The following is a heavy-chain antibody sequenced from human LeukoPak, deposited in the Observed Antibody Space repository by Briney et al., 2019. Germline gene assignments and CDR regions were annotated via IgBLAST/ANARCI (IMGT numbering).Heavy chain of an antibody. CDR1: GFTFSSYW. D-gene: IGHD5-18*01. J-gene: IGHJ6*03. V-gene: IGHV3-7*01. CDR2: TKEDGSQT. CDR3: ARATEGYSYGYRVYYYYYMDV. Sequence: GGSLRLSCAASGFTFSSYWMSWVRQAPGKGLEWVANTKEDGSQTYYVDSVKGRFTISRDNARNSLYLQMNSLRAEDAAVYYCARATEGYSYGYRVYYYYYMDVWGKGTTVTVSS.